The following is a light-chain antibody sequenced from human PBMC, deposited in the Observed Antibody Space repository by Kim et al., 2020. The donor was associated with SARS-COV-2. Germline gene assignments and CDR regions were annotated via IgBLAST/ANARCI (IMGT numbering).Light chain of an antibody. CDR2: SNN. CDR1: DANIGSTN. Sequence: GTRVSVSCSGSDANIGSTNDNSYQQCPRTAPRLLIYSNNKRPTGGPDRFSGCKSGTAASLAISGLQSEDEADYHCAAWDDRLNVWVFGGGTQLTVL. J-gene: IGLJ3*02. V-gene: IGLV1-44*01. CDR3: AAWDDRLNVWV.